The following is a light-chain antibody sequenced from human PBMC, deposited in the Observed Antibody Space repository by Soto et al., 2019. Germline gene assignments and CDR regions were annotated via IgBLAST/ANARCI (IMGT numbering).Light chain of an antibody. Sequence: DIQMTQCPSSLSASVGDRVTITCEASQDISNYLNWYQQKPGKAPKLLIYDASNLETGVPSRFSGSGSGTDFTFTISSLQPEDIATYYCQQYDNRPPITFGQGTRLEIK. J-gene: IGKJ5*01. CDR1: QDISNY. V-gene: IGKV1-33*01. CDR3: QQYDNRPPIT. CDR2: DAS.